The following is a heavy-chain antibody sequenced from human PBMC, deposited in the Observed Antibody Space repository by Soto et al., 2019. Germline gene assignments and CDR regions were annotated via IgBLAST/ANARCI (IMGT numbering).Heavy chain of an antibody. CDR2: IYYSGST. J-gene: IGHJ2*01. D-gene: IGHD5-12*01. Sequence: SETLSLTCTVSGGSISSYYWSWIRKPPGKGLEWIGYIYYSGSTNYNPSLMSRVTISVDTSKNQFSLKLSSVTAADTSVYYCATTANSGYGSRYWYFDLWGRGTLVTVSS. CDR3: ATTANSGYGSRYWYFDL. V-gene: IGHV4-59*01. CDR1: GGSISSYY.